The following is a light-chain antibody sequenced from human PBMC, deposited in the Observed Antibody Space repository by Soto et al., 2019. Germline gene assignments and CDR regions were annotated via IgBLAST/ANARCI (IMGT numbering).Light chain of an antibody. V-gene: IGLV2-14*01. CDR2: EVS. CDR1: GSDVGAYKY. Sequence: QSALTQPASVSGSPGQSITISCTGTGSDVGAYKYVSWYQQHPGQAPKLMIYEVSNRPSGVSNRFSGSKSGNTASLTISGLQAEDEADYYCSSHTSSSTVYVFGTGTKV. J-gene: IGLJ1*01. CDR3: SSHTSSSTVYV.